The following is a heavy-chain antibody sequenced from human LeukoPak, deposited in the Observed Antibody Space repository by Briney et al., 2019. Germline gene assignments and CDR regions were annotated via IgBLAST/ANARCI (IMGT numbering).Heavy chain of an antibody. D-gene: IGHD4-17*01. Sequence: SETLSLTCTVSGGSISSSSYYWGWIRQPPGKGLEWIGSIYYSGSTYYNPSLKSRVTISVDTSKNQFSLKLSSVTAADTAVYYCARGSIAEAVVTTVTTGFDYWGQGTLVTVSS. CDR3: ARGSIAEAVVTTVTTGFDY. J-gene: IGHJ4*02. V-gene: IGHV4-39*07. CDR1: GGSISSSSYY. CDR2: IYYSGST.